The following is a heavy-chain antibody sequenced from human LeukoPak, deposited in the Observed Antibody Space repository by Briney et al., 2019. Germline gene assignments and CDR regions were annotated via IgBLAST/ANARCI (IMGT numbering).Heavy chain of an antibody. D-gene: IGHD5-18*01. V-gene: IGHV3-30*03. CDR1: GFTFSSYW. J-gene: IGHJ4*02. CDR2: ISFDGSNK. Sequence: PGGSLRLSCAASGFTFSSYWMHWVRQAPGKGLEWVAVISFDGSNKYYADSVKGRFTISRDSSKNTLYLQMNSLRAADTAVYYCARGSGYSYSFTGRERTKSRLDYWGQGTLVTVSS. CDR3: ARGSGYSYSFTGRERTKSRLDY.